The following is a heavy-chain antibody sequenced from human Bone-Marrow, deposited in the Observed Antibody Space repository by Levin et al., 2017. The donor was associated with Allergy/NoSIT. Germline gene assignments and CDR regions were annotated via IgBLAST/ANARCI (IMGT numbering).Heavy chain of an antibody. CDR3: ARMGVVVTAIGGYFDY. D-gene: IGHD2-21*02. V-gene: IGHV3-30-3*01. Sequence: GGSLRLSCAASGFTFSSYAMHWVRQAPGKGLEWVAVISYDGSNKYYADSLKGRFTISRDNSKNTLYLQMNSLRAEDTAVYYCARMGVVVTAIGGYFDYWGQGTLVTVSS. CDR2: ISYDGSNK. CDR1: GFTFSSYA. J-gene: IGHJ4*02.